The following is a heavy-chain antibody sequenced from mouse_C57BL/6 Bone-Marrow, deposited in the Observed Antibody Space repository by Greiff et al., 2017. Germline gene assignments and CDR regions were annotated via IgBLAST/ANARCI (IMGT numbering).Heavy chain of an antibody. CDR2: IHPNSGST. CDR3: ARSFITTVVPHFDV. V-gene: IGHV1-64*01. D-gene: IGHD1-1*01. J-gene: IGHJ1*03. CDR1: GYTFTSYW. Sequence: VQLQQPGAELVKPGASVKLSCKASGYTFTSYWMHWVKQRPGQGLEWIGMIHPNSGSTNYNEKFKSKATLTVDKSSSTAYMQLSSLTSEDSAVYYCARSFITTVVPHFDVWGTGTTVTVSS.